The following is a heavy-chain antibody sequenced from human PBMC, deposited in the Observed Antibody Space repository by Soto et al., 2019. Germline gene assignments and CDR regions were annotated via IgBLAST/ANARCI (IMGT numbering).Heavy chain of an antibody. Sequence: ASVKVSCKASGYTFTSYGISWVRQAPGQGLEWMGWISAYNGNTNYAQKLQGRVTMTTDTSTSTAYMELRSLRSDDTAVYYCARDRSGSYPATFDYWGQGTLVTVSS. V-gene: IGHV1-18*01. D-gene: IGHD1-26*01. CDR2: ISAYNGNT. CDR1: GYTFTSYG. J-gene: IGHJ4*02. CDR3: ARDRSGSYPATFDY.